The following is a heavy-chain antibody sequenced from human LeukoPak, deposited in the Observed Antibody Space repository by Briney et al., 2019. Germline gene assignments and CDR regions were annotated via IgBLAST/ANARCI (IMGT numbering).Heavy chain of an antibody. CDR1: GFTFSSFA. V-gene: IGHV3-23*01. CDR2: ISTSGGST. Sequence: GGSLGLSCAASGFTFSSFAVSWVRQAPGKGLEWVSVISTSGGSTYYADSVKGRFTISRDNSKNTLYLQMNSLRAEDTAVYYCARTMVRGVLKYYFDYWGQGNLVTVSS. J-gene: IGHJ4*02. CDR3: ARTMVRGVLKYYFDY. D-gene: IGHD3-10*01.